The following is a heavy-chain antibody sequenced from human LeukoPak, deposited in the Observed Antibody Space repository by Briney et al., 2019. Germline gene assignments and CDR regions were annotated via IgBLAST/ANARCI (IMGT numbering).Heavy chain of an antibody. CDR1: GGSISSYY. J-gene: IGHJ5*02. Sequence: KPSETLSLTCTVSGGSISSYYWSWIRQPAGKGLEWIGRIYTSGSTNYNPSLKSRVTMSVDTSKNQFSLKLNSVTAADAAVYYCARDPSGYSYGLNWFDPWGQGTLVTVSS. CDR2: IYTSGST. V-gene: IGHV4-4*07. CDR3: ARDPSGYSYGLNWFDP. D-gene: IGHD5-18*01.